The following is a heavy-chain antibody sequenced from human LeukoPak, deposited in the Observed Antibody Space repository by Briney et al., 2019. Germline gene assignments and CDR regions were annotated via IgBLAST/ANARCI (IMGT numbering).Heavy chain of an antibody. Sequence: GGSMRLSCAASVFTFSSYSINWVRQAPWKGLEWVSSISSSSSTIYYADSVKGRFTISRDNAKNSLYLQMNSLRDEDTAVYYCARERTHGSGSYEFDYWGQGTLVTVSS. D-gene: IGHD3-10*01. CDR2: ISSSSSTI. J-gene: IGHJ4*02. CDR3: ARERTHGSGSYEFDY. CDR1: VFTFSSYS. V-gene: IGHV3-48*02.